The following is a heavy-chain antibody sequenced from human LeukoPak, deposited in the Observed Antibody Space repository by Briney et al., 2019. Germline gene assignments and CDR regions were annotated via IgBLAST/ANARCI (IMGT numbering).Heavy chain of an antibody. CDR1: GFTVSTYY. CDR2: IYSGGSA. V-gene: IGHV3-53*01. CDR3: ARGLGYCTSTTCLLPFDY. Sequence: GGSLRLSCAASGFTVSTYYMTRVRQAPGKGLECVSVIYSGGSAYYADSVKGRFTVSRDNSKNTLYLQMNSLRAEDTAMYYCARGLGYCTSTTCLLPFDYWGQGTLVTVSS. J-gene: IGHJ4*02. D-gene: IGHD2-2*01.